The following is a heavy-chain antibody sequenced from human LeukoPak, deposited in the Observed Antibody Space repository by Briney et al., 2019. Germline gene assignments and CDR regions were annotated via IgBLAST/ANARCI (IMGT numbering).Heavy chain of an antibody. CDR2: IWYDGSNK. Sequence: GGSLRLSCAASGFTFSSYGVHWVRQAPGKGLEWVAVIWYDGSNKYYADSVKGRFTISRDNSKNTLYLQMNSLRAEDTAVYYCARDQEDTVTLDYWGQGTLVTVSS. V-gene: IGHV3-33*01. J-gene: IGHJ4*02. D-gene: IGHD4-17*01. CDR1: GFTFSSYG. CDR3: ARDQEDTVTLDY.